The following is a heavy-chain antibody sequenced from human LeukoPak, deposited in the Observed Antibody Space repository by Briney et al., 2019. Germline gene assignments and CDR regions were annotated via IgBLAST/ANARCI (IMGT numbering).Heavy chain of an antibody. D-gene: IGHD3-22*01. CDR3: ARDGQYYYDSSGYFHNAFDI. Sequence: SETLSLTCSVSGGSISSYYWGWIRQPPGKGLEWIGSIYYSGSTYYNPSLKSRVTISVDTSKNQFSLKLSSVTAADTAVYYCARDGQYYYDSSGYFHNAFDIWGQGTMVTVSS. CDR2: IYYSGST. V-gene: IGHV4-39*07. J-gene: IGHJ3*02. CDR1: GGSISSYY.